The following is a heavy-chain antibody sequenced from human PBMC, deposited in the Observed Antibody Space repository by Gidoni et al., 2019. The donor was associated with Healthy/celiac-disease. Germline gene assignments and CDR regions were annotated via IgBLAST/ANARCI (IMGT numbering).Heavy chain of an antibody. CDR3: ARAVFGVAPEGDV. V-gene: IGHV3-13*01. D-gene: IGHD3-3*01. CDR2: IGTAGDT. CDR1: TFSRYE. Sequence: TFSRYEMHWVRQATGKGLEWVSAIGTAGDTYYSGSVKGRFTISRENAKNSLYLQMNSLRAGDAAVYYCARAVFGVAPEGDVWGKGTTVTVSS. J-gene: IGHJ6*03.